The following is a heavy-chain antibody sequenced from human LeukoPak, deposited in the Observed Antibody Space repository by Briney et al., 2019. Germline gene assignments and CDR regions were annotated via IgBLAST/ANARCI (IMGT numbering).Heavy chain of an antibody. J-gene: IGHJ5*02. CDR2: IYTSGST. V-gene: IGHV4-4*07. D-gene: IGHD3-10*01. Sequence: PSETLSLTCTVSGGSISSYYWSWIRQPPGKGLEWIGRIYTSGSTNYNPSLKSRVTMSVDTSKNQFSLKLSSVTAADTAVYYCARDQYYGSGSYTFDPWGQGTLVTVSS. CDR3: ARDQYYGSGSYTFDP. CDR1: GGSISSYY.